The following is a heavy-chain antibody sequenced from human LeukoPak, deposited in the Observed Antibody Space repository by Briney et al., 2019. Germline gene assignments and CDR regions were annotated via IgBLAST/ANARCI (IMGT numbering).Heavy chain of an antibody. Sequence: AGSLRLSCAASGFTFEDYTMHWVRQAPGKGLECVSLINWDGYTTYYADSVQGRFTISRDNSKNSLYLQMNSLGTEDTALYYCAKTRSGYSYGYDPDYWGQGTLVIVSS. CDR2: INWDGYTT. J-gene: IGHJ4*02. CDR3: AKTRSGYSYGYDPDY. D-gene: IGHD5-18*01. CDR1: GFTFEDYT. V-gene: IGHV3-43*01.